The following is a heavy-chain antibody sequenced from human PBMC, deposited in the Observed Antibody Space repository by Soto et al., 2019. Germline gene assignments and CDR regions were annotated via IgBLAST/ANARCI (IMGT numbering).Heavy chain of an antibody. CDR2: ISSTGNTI. V-gene: IGHV3-11*01. CDR1: GFTFRDYY. D-gene: IGHD3-9*01. J-gene: IGHJ4*02. CDR3: ARDSRTGYYDIDY. Sequence: QVQLVESGGGLVKPGGSLRLSCVASGFTFRDYYMSWIRQAPGKGLEWLPYISSTGNTIYYADSVKGRFTISRDNAKNSLFLQVNSLRAEDTAVYYCARDSRTGYYDIDYWGQGTLVIVSS.